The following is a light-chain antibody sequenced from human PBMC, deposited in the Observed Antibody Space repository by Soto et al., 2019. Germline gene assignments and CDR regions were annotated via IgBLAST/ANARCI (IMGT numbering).Light chain of an antibody. J-gene: IGLJ1*01. CDR1: STDFVGYNH. V-gene: IGLV2-14*03. CDR2: AVS. Sequence: QSVLTQPPSVSGSPGQSVTISCTGTSTDFVGYNHVAWYQQFPGKSPKLMIYAVSDRPPGVSDRFSGSKSGITASLTISGLQTEDEADYYCISYTDRQSYLFGTGTKVTVL. CDR3: ISYTDRQSYL.